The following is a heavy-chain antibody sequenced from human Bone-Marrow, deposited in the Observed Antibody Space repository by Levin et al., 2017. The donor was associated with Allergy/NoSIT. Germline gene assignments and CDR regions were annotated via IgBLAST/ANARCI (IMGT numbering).Heavy chain of an antibody. Sequence: SETLSLTCTVSGGSISSGGYYWSWIRQHPGKGLEWIGYIYYSGSTYYNPSLKSRVTISVDTSKNQFSLKLSSVTAADTAVYYCARADSAVGVLDYWGQGTLVTVSS. CDR1: GGSISSGGYY. J-gene: IGHJ4*02. V-gene: IGHV4-31*03. CDR2: IYYSGST. CDR3: ARADSAVGVLDY. D-gene: IGHD2-21*01.